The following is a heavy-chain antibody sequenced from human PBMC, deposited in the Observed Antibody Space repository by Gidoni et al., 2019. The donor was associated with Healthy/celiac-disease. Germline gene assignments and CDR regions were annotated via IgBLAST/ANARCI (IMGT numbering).Heavy chain of an antibody. J-gene: IGHJ4*02. CDR2: ISGSGGST. Sequence: EVQLLESGGGLVQPGGSLRLSCAASGFTFSSYAMSWVRQAPGKGLEWVSAISGSGGSTYYADSVKGRFTISRDNSKNTLYLQMNSLRAEDTAVYYCAKAEVDYDSSGYCFDYWGQGTLVTVSS. D-gene: IGHD3-22*01. CDR3: AKAEVDYDSSGYCFDY. V-gene: IGHV3-23*01. CDR1: GFTFSSYA.